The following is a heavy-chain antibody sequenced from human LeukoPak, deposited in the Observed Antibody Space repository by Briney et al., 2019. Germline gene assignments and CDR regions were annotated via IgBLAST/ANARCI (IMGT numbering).Heavy chain of an antibody. J-gene: IGHJ2*01. CDR2: IIPIFGTA. CDR1: GGTFSSYA. CDR3: ARDQITNYYDSSGYYEYFDL. V-gene: IGHV1-69*13. D-gene: IGHD3-22*01. Sequence: SVKVSCKASGGTFSSYAISWVRQAPGQGLEWMGGIIPIFGTANYAQKFQGRVTITADETTSTAYMELSSLRSEDTAVYYCARDQITNYYDSSGYYEYFDLWGRGTLVTVSS.